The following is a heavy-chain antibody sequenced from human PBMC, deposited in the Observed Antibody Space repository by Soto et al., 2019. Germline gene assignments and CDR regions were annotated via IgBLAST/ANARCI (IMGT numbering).Heavy chain of an antibody. J-gene: IGHJ4*02. CDR1: GFTFSSYA. D-gene: IGHD3-22*01. CDR2: ISGSGGST. V-gene: IGHV3-23*01. CDR3: AKEGKDYDSSGYYYGGGNDY. Sequence: EVQLLESGGGLVQPGGSLRLSCAASGFTFSSYAMSWVRQARGKGRRWVSAISGSGGSTYYADSVKGRFTISRDNSKNTLYLQMNSLRAEDTAVYYCAKEGKDYDSSGYYYGGGNDYWGQGTLVTVSS.